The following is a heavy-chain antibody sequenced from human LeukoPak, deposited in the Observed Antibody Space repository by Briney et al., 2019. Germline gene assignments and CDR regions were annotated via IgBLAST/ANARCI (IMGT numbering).Heavy chain of an antibody. CDR3: ARAYPSSSTD. CDR1: GGSISSGGFY. V-gene: IGHV4-31*11. D-gene: IGHD2-2*01. J-gene: IGHJ4*02. Sequence: PSETLSLTCAVSGGSISSGGFYWSWIRQYPGKGLEWIGFISYTGSTHYNPSLKSRVTISQDTSQNQFSLRLSSVTAADTAVYYCARAYPSSSTDWGQGMLVTVSS. CDR2: ISYTGST.